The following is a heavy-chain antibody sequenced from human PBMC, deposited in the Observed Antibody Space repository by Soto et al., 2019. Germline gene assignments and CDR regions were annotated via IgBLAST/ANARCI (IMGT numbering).Heavy chain of an antibody. Sequence: AAETLSLTCTVSGGSISSHYWSWVRQPPGKGLEWIGYLYYTGSTNYNASLKSQVTMSLDTTKNQFSLMLTSVTAADTAGYYCARVGAKVTLPALGFSSWGQGILATSPQ. D-gene: IGHD2-21*02. J-gene: IGHJ4*02. CDR3: ARVGAKVTLPALGFSS. CDR2: LYYTGST. V-gene: IGHV4-59*11. CDR1: GGSISSHY.